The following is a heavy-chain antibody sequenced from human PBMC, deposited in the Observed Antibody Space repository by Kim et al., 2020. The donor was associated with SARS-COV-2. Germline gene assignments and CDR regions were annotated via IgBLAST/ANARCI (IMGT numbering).Heavy chain of an antibody. CDR1: GGSISSYY. CDR2: IYYSGST. J-gene: IGHJ4*02. CDR3: ARGRHYYDSSGYYY. Sequence: SETLSLTCTVSGGSISSYYWSWIRQPPGKGLEWIGYIYYSGSTNYNPSLKSRVTISVDTSKNQFSLKLSSVTAADTAVYYCARGRHYYDSSGYYYWGQGT. D-gene: IGHD3-22*01. V-gene: IGHV4-59*01.